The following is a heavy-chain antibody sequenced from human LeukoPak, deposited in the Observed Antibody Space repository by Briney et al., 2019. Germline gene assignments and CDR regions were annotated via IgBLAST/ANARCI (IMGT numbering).Heavy chain of an antibody. CDR2: IYYSGTP. D-gene: IGHD1-1*01. J-gene: IGHJ4*02. V-gene: IGHV4-59*08. CDR1: GGSISTYS. CDR3: ARNWNDAGSFDY. Sequence: SETLSLTCTVSGGSISTYSWSWIRQPPGKGLEWIGYIYYSGTPNYNSSLKSRVTISVDTSKNQFSLKLSSVTAADTAVYYCARNWNDAGSFDYWGQGTLVTVSS.